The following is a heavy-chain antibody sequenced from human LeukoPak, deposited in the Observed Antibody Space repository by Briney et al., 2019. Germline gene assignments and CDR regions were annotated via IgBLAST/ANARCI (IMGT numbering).Heavy chain of an antibody. V-gene: IGHV4-39*07. CDR2: IYYSGST. CDR1: GGSISSSSYY. J-gene: IGHJ5*02. D-gene: IGHD4-17*01. CDR3: ARDIANGDSSYWLDP. Sequence: SETLSLACTVSGGSISSSSYYWGWIRQPPGKGLEWIGSIYYSGSTYYNPSLKSRVTISVDTSKNQFSLKLSSVTAADTAVYYCARDIANGDSSYWLDPWGQGTLVTVSS.